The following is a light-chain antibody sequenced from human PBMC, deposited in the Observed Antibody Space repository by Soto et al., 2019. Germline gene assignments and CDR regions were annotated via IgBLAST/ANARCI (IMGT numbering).Light chain of an antibody. CDR1: NSNIGNNY. J-gene: IGLJ3*02. CDR3: GTWDTSLSAGV. CDR2: ENN. Sequence: QSVLTQPPSVSVAPGQKVTISCSGSNSNIGNNYVSWYQQLPGTAPKLLIYENNKRPSGIPDRFSGSKSGTSVTLGITGLQTGDEADYYCGTWDTSLSAGVFGGGTKLTVL. V-gene: IGLV1-51*02.